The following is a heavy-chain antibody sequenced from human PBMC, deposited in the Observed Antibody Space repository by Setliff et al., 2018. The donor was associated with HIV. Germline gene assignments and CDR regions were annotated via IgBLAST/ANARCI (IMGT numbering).Heavy chain of an antibody. CDR2: IRNKKNGGTT. CDR3: TTDLGSGRFSWNNN. V-gene: IGHV3-15*01. J-gene: IGHJ4*02. D-gene: IGHD1-26*01. Sequence: PGGSLRLSCEASGFNFGNYGMGWVRQAPGRGLEWVARIRNKKNGGTTYYAAPVEGRFTISRDDSKNTLSLQMNGLKTEDTAIYYCTTDLGSGRFSWNNNWGQGTLVTVSS. CDR1: GFNFGNYG.